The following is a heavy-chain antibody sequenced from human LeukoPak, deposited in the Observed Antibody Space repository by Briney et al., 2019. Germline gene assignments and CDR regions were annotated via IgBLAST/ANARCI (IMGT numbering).Heavy chain of an antibody. D-gene: IGHD4-17*01. V-gene: IGHV3-30*02. Sequence: PGGSLRLSCAASGFTFSSYGMHWVRQAPGKGLEWVAFIRYDGSNKYYADSVKGRFTISRDNSKNTLYLQMDSLRAEDTAVYYCARDKYGDYAFDYWGQGTLVTVSS. J-gene: IGHJ4*02. CDR1: GFTFSSYG. CDR2: IRYDGSNK. CDR3: ARDKYGDYAFDY.